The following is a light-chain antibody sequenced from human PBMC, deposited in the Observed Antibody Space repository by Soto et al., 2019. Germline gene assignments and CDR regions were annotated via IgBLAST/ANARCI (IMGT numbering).Light chain of an antibody. CDR3: QHSTTWT. V-gene: IGKV1-39*01. J-gene: IGKJ1*01. CDR1: QSISRW. Sequence: ASVGDIVSITCRASQSISRWLAWYQQKPGKAPKLLIYAASSLQSGVPSRFSGSGSETDFTLTTSSLQPEDFATYSCQHSTTWTFGQGTKVDI. CDR2: AAS.